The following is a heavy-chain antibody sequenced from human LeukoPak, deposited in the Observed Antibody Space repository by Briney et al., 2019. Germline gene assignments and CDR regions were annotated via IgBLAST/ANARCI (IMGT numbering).Heavy chain of an antibody. J-gene: IGHJ3*02. CDR2: IGTTGDT. Sequence: PGGSLRLSCAASGFAFSSYAMYWVRQPTGKGLEWVSGIGTTGDTYYPGSVKGRFTISRENAKNALYLQMNSLRAGDTAVYYCARGLYYYDSSGYYGDTFDIWGQGTMVIVSS. D-gene: IGHD3-22*01. CDR3: ARGLYYYDSSGYYGDTFDI. CDR1: GFAFSSYA. V-gene: IGHV3-13*04.